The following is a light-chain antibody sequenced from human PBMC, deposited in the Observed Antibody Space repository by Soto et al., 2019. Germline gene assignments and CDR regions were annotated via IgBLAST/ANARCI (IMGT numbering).Light chain of an antibody. V-gene: IGLV1-40*01. J-gene: IGLJ3*02. CDR1: SSNIGAGYG. CDR2: GNS. CDR3: QSYDSSLSGWV. Sequence: QSVLAQPPSVSGAPGQRVTISCTGSSSNIGAGYGVHWYQQLPGTAPKLLIYGNSNRPSGVPDRFSGPKSGTSASLAITGLQAEDEADYHCQSYDSSLSGWVFGGGTKLTVL.